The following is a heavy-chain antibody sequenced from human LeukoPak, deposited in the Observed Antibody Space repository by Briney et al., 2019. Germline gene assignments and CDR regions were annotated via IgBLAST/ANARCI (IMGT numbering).Heavy chain of an antibody. CDR1: GGSISSYY. CDR3: ARYYYGSGSYFEDWFDP. Sequence: NPSETLSLTCAVSGGSISSYYWSWIRQPPGKGLEWIGYIYYSGSTNYNPSLKSRVTISVDTSKNQFSLKLSSVTAADTAVYYCARYYYGSGSYFEDWFDPWGQGTLVTVSS. V-gene: IGHV4-59*01. J-gene: IGHJ5*02. D-gene: IGHD3-10*01. CDR2: IYYSGST.